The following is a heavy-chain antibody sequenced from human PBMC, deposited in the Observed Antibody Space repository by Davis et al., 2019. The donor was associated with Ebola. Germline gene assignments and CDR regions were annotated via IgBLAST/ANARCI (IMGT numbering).Heavy chain of an antibody. J-gene: IGHJ4*02. CDR2: INPNSGGT. CDR3: ATTSRDSSWYYFDY. Sequence: ASVPVSCKASGYTLTGYYMHWVRQAPGQGLEWMGWINPNSGGTNYAQKFQGWVTMTRDTSISTAYMELSRLRSDDTAVYYCATTSRDSSWYYFDYWGQGTLVTVSS. V-gene: IGHV1-2*04. CDR1: GYTLTGYY. D-gene: IGHD6-13*01.